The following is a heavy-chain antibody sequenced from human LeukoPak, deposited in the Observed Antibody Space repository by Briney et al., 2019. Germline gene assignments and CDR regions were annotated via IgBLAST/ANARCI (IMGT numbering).Heavy chain of an antibody. Sequence: GGSLRLSCAASGFTFSSYSMNWVRQAPGKGLEWVSYISSSSSTIYYADSVKGRFTISRDNAKNSLYLQMNSLRAEDTAVYYCARDLTGTYTDYWGQGTLVTVSS. V-gene: IGHV3-48*04. CDR1: GFTFSSYS. CDR2: ISSSSSTI. J-gene: IGHJ4*02. CDR3: ARDLTGTYTDY. D-gene: IGHD1-1*01.